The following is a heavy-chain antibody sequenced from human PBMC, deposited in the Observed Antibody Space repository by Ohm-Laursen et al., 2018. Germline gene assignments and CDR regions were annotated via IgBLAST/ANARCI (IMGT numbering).Heavy chain of an antibody. CDR3: ARRDSSGYWGHAFDI. CDR2: IYPGDSDT. CDR1: GYSFTSYW. V-gene: IGHV5-51*03. D-gene: IGHD3-22*01. Sequence: GESLKISCKGSGYSFTSYWIGWVRQMPGKGLEWMGIIYPGDSDTRYSPSFQGQVTISADKSISTAYLQWSSLKASDTAMYYCARRDSSGYWGHAFDIWGQGTMVTVS. J-gene: IGHJ3*02.